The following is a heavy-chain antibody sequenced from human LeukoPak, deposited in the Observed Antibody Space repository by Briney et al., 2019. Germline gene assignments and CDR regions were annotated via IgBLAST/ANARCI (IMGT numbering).Heavy chain of an antibody. V-gene: IGHV1-18*01. Sequence: ASVMVSCKTSGYTFTSYGTSWVRQAPGQGLEWMGWISAYNGNTNYAQKVQGRVTMTTDTSTSTAYMELSSLRSEDTAVYYCARDRDGYNLDYYFDYWGQGTLVTVSS. CDR3: ARDRDGYNLDYYFDY. CDR2: ISAYNGNT. J-gene: IGHJ4*02. CDR1: GYTFTSYG. D-gene: IGHD5-24*01.